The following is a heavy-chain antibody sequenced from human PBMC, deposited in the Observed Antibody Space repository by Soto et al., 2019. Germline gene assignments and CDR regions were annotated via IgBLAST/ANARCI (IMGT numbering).Heavy chain of an antibody. Sequence: QVQLQESGPGLVKPSETLSLTCTVTGASISSYYWSWVRQPPGKGLEWIGYIYFSGITKYNPSLKRRATMSLDTSKNQVSLRLSSVTAADTSVYYCARGMTTTDYWGQGTLVTVSS. CDR2: IYFSGIT. CDR3: ARGMTTTDY. J-gene: IGHJ4*02. CDR1: GASISSYY. D-gene: IGHD4-17*01. V-gene: IGHV4-59*01.